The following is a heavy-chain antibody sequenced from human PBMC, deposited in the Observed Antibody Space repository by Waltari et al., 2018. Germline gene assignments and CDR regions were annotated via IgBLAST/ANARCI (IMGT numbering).Heavy chain of an antibody. CDR1: GFTFSSYI. Sequence: EVQLVESGGGLVKPGGSLRLSCAASGFTFSSYIMNWVRQAPGKGLEWVSSISSSSSYIYYADSGKGRFTISRDNTKNSLYLQMNSLRAEDTAVYYCARGSSGWSPPLDYWGQGTLVTVSS. J-gene: IGHJ4*02. CDR2: ISSSSSYI. D-gene: IGHD6-19*01. V-gene: IGHV3-21*01. CDR3: ARGSSGWSPPLDY.